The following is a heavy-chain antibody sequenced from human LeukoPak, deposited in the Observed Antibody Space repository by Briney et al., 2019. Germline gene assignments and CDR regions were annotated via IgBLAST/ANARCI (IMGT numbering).Heavy chain of an antibody. J-gene: IGHJ4*02. CDR3: ARHSNYCSSTSCYEADY. D-gene: IGHD2-2*01. CDR2: IYHSGST. CDR1: GYSISSGYY. Sequence: SETLSLTCIVSGYSISSGYYWGWIRQPPGKGLEWIGGIYHSGSTYYNPSLKSRVTISLDTSKNQFSLKLSSVTAADTAVYYCARHSNYCSSTSCYEADYWGQGTLVTVSS. V-gene: IGHV4-38-2*02.